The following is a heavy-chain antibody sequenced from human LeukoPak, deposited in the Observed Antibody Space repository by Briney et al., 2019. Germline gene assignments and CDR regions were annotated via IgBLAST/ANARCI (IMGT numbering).Heavy chain of an antibody. CDR1: GFTFSDYW. J-gene: IGHJ4*02. V-gene: IGHV3-7*01. CDR2: IKEDGSEK. Sequence: QSGGSLRLSCAASGFTFSDYWMNWVRQAPGKGLEWVANIKEDGSEKYYVDSVKGRFTISRDNTKNSLFLQMSSLRAEDTAIYYCARHTSSDYWGQGTLVTVSS. CDR3: ARHTSSDY.